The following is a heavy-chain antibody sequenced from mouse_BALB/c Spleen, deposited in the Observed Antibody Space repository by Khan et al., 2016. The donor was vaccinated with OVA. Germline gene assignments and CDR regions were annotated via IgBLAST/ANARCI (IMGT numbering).Heavy chain of an antibody. CDR1: GYTFADSG. V-gene: IGHV1S137*01. Sequence: VQLQQSGPEPVRPGASVKISCKGSGYTFADSGMHWVRQSHAKSLEWIGVISTYYGNIKYNQKFEGRATLTVDKSYSTAYMELARVTSEDSAVYFCTRDGSSEFAYWGQGTLVTVSA. CDR3: TRDGSSEFAY. CDR2: ISTYYGNI. J-gene: IGHJ3*01. D-gene: IGHD2-3*01.